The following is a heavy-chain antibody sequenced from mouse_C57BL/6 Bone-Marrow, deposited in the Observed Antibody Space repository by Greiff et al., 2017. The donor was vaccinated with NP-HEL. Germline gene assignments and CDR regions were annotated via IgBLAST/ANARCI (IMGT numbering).Heavy chain of an antibody. CDR3: AREQNSPYGSMYYFDY. V-gene: IGHV1-63*01. CDR2: IYPGGGYT. CDR1: GYTFTNYW. D-gene: IGHD1-1*01. J-gene: IGHJ2*01. Sequence: VQLQQSGAELVRPGTSVKMSCKASGYTFTNYWIGWAKQRPGHGLEWIGDIYPGGGYTNYNEKFKGKATLTADKSSSTAYMQFSSLTSEDSAIYYCAREQNSPYGSMYYFDYWGQGTTLTVSS.